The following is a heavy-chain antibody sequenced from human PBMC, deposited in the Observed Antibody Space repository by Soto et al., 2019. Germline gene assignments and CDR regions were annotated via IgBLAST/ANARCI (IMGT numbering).Heavy chain of an antibody. D-gene: IGHD3-22*01. CDR2: ISYDGSNK. Sequence: GGSLRLSCAASGFTFSSYGMHWVRQAPGKGLEWVAVISYDGSNKYYADSVKGRFTISRDNSKNTLYLQMNSLRAEDTAVYYCAKDAYYYDSSGYYDYWGQGTLVTVSS. V-gene: IGHV3-30*18. CDR1: GFTFSSYG. J-gene: IGHJ4*02. CDR3: AKDAYYYDSSGYYDY.